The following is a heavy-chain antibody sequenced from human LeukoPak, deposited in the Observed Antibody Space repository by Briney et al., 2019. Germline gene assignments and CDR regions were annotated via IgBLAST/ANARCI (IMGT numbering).Heavy chain of an antibody. CDR1: GGSISSYY. D-gene: IGHD3-10*01. CDR2: IYYSGST. J-gene: IGHJ5*02. V-gene: IGHV4-59*08. Sequence: SETLSLTCTVSGGSISSYYWSWIRQPPGKGLEWIGYIYYSGSTNYNPSLKSRVTISVDTSKNQFSLKLSSVTAADTAVYYCARHARFRELIRWFDPWGQGTLVTVSS. CDR3: ARHARFRELIRWFDP.